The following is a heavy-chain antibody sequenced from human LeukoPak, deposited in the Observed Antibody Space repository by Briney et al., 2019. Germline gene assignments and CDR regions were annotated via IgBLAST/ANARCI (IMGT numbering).Heavy chain of an antibody. J-gene: IGHJ4*02. CDR3: ARDVVAVAGFDY. Sequence: PGGSLRLSCAASGFTFSSYSMNWVRQAPGKGLEWVSSISSSSSYIYYADSVKGRFTISRDNAKNSLYLQMNSLRAEDTAVYYCARDVVAVAGFDYWGQGTLVTVSS. D-gene: IGHD6-19*01. CDR2: ISSSSSYI. CDR1: GFTFSSYS. V-gene: IGHV3-21*01.